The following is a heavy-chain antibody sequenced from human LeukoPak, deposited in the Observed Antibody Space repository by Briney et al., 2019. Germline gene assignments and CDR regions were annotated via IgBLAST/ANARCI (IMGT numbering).Heavy chain of an antibody. CDR2: INSNGDST. CDR1: GFXFNNYP. CDR3: VKPNLAVAGTRYFDY. V-gene: IGHV3-64D*06. D-gene: IGHD6-19*01. Sequence: GGALRLSCSASGFXFNNYPMHWVRQAPGKGLKYVSAINSNGDSTCNADSVKGRFTISRDNSKNTRYLQMSSLRVEDTAVYYCVKPNLAVAGTRYFDYWGQGTLVTVSS. J-gene: IGHJ4*02.